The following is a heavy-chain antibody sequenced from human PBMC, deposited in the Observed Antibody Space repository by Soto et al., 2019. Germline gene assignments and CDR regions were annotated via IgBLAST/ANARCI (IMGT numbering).Heavy chain of an antibody. V-gene: IGHV4-34*01. J-gene: IGHJ4*02. CDR1: GGSFSGYY. Sequence: SETLSLTCAVYGGSFSGYYWSWIRKPPGKGLEWIGEINHSGSTNYNPSLKSRVTISVDTSKNQFSLKLSSVTAADTAVYYCARGFSVVSGSECDYWGQGTLVTVAS. CDR3: ARGFSVVSGSECDY. D-gene: IGHD3-22*01. CDR2: INHSGST.